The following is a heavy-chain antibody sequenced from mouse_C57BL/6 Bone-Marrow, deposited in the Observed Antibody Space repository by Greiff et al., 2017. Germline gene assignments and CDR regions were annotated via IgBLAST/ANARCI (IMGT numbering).Heavy chain of an antibody. CDR3: ARHTTPGSRRGYYAMDY. CDR2: ISGGGGNT. D-gene: IGHD1-1*01. V-gene: IGHV5-9*01. Sequence: EVKLVESGGSLVKPGGSLKLSCAASGFTFSSYTMSWVRQTPEKRLEWVATISGGGGNTYYPDSVKGRFTISRDNAKNTLYLQTSSLRSEDTALYYCARHTTPGSRRGYYAMDYWGQGTSVTVSS. J-gene: IGHJ4*01. CDR1: GFTFSSYT.